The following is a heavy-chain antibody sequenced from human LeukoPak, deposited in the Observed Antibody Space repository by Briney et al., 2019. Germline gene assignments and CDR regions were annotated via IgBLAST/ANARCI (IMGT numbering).Heavy chain of an antibody. D-gene: IGHD5-12*01. J-gene: IGHJ4*02. V-gene: IGHV3-21*01. CDR1: GFTFSSYS. CDR3: ASRSGYDGFDY. CDR2: ISSSSSYI. Sequence: GGSLRLSCAASGFTFSSYSMNWVREAPGKALEWVSSISSSSSYIYYAGSVKGRFTISRDNAKNSLYLQMNSLRAEDTAVYYCASRSGYDGFDYWGQGTLVTVSS.